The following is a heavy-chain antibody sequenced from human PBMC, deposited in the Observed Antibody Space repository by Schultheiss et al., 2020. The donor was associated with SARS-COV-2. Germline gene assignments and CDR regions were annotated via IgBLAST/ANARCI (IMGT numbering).Heavy chain of an antibody. D-gene: IGHD1-26*01. Sequence: GGSLRLSCAASGVTFGRYGMHWVRQTPGKGLEWVGRIKSKTDGGTTDYAAPVKGRFTISRDDSKNTLYLQMNSLKTEDTAVYYCTTRIVGATGVIDYWGQGTLVTVSS. CDR2: IKSKTDGGTT. J-gene: IGHJ4*02. CDR1: GVTFGRYG. CDR3: TTRIVGATGVIDY. V-gene: IGHV3-15*01.